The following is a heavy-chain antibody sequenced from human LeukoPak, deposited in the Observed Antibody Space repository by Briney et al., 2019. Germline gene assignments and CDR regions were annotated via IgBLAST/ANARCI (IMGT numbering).Heavy chain of an antibody. D-gene: IGHD6-13*01. CDR3: AREIIAAAGVLDAFDI. Sequence: ASVKVSCKASGYTFTGYYMHWVRQAPGQGLEWMGWINPNSGGTNYAQKFQGRVTMTRDTSISTAYMELSRLRSDGTAVYYCAREIIAAAGVLDAFDIWGQGTMVIVSS. J-gene: IGHJ3*02. V-gene: IGHV1-2*02. CDR1: GYTFTGYY. CDR2: INPNSGGT.